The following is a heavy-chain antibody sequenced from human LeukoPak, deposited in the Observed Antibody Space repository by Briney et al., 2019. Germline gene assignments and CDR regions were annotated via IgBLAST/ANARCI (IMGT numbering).Heavy chain of an antibody. CDR2: ISYDGSNK. CDR3: ARDWDTAMATPDY. D-gene: IGHD5-18*01. J-gene: IGHJ4*02. V-gene: IGHV3-30*04. CDR1: GFTFSNYA. Sequence: GGSLRLSCTASGFTFSNYAMHWVRQAPGKGLEWVAVISYDGSNKYYADSVKGRFTISRDNSKNTLYLQMNSLRAEDTAVYYCARDWDTAMATPDYWGQGTLVTVSS.